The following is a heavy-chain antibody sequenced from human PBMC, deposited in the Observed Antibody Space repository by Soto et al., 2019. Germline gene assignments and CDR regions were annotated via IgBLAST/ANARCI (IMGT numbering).Heavy chain of an antibody. CDR3: ARFLITSRPLECSIDY. D-gene: IGHD3-16*01. CDR1: GGSIRRSDSY. CDR2: ISDSGRT. Sequence: SETLSLTCSVSGGSIRRSDSYWTWVRQGPGKGLEWIAYISDSGRTDYNPSLKSRATISIDTSKNVFFLNLSSVTAADTAVYFCARFLITSRPLECSIDYWCPRSLVTVST. J-gene: IGHJ4*02. V-gene: IGHV4-30-4*08.